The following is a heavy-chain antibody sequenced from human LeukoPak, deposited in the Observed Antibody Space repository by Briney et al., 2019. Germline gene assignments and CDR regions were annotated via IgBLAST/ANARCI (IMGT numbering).Heavy chain of an antibody. CDR1: GGSISSGSYY. J-gene: IGHJ6*03. CDR3: ARADYSSTWFHDYYYMDV. V-gene: IGHV4-61*02. Sequence: SETLSLTCTVSGGSISSGSYYWSWIRQPAGKGLEWIGRIYTSGSTYYNPSLKSRVTISVDTSKNQFSLKLSSVTAADTAVYYCARADYSSTWFHDYYYMDVWGKGTTVTVSS. CDR2: IYTSGST. D-gene: IGHD6-13*01.